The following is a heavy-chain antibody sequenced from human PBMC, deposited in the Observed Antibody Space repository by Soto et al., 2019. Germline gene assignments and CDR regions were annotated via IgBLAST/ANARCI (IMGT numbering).Heavy chain of an antibody. Sequence: EVQLVESGGGLVQPGGSLRLSCAASGFNFSNYWMSWVRQAPGKGLEWVANIKQDGSEEYYGDSVKGRFTISRDNAKNSLYLQMSSVRADDTAVYYCTRGIRGSSGWFYYYGMDVWGQGTTGTVSS. J-gene: IGHJ6*02. CDR1: GFNFSNYW. CDR3: TRGIRGSSGWFYYYGMDV. CDR2: IKQDGSEE. V-gene: IGHV3-7*03. D-gene: IGHD6-19*01.